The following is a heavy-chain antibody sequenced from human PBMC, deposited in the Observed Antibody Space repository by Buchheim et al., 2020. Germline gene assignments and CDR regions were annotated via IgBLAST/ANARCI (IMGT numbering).Heavy chain of an antibody. CDR2: ICYDGSEK. J-gene: IGHJ4*02. CDR3: ARDPPNSGWALDY. CDR1: GFAFNTHA. V-gene: IGHV3-33*01. Sequence: QVQLVESGGGVVQPGESLRLSCAASGFAFNTHAMHWVRQAPGKGLEWVAFICYDGSEKHYIDSVKGRFSISRDNSKNTLYLEMNSLRGEDTAVYYCARDPPNSGWALDYWGQGTL. D-gene: IGHD6-19*01.